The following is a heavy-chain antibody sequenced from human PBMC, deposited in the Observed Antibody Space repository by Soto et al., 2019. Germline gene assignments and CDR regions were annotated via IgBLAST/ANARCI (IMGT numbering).Heavy chain of an antibody. CDR3: ARVMGTAACDTGYYYMDV. Sequence: PSETLSLTCAVSSGSISSSNWWSWVRQPPGKGLEWIGEIYHSGSTNYNPSLKSRVTISVDKSKNQFSLKLSSVTAADTAVYYCARVMGTAACDTGYYYMDVWGKGTTVTVSS. J-gene: IGHJ6*03. V-gene: IGHV4-4*02. CDR2: IYHSGST. CDR1: SGSISSSNW. D-gene: IGHD6-13*01.